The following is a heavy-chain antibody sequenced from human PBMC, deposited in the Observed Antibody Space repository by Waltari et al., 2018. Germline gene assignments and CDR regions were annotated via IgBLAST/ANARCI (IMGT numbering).Heavy chain of an antibody. CDR3: AKGFDRASFDS. Sequence: EVQLLESGGGLVQPGGSLRLSCAASGFFFSSYTMNWVRQAPGKGLGLFAIFHGGGDTDYADSVRGRFIISRDNSKNMLYLQMNSLRPEDTAVYYCAKGFDRASFDSWGQGALVTVSS. D-gene: IGHD3-22*01. J-gene: IGHJ4*02. CDR1: GFFFSSYT. V-gene: IGHV3-23*03. CDR2: IFHGGGDT.